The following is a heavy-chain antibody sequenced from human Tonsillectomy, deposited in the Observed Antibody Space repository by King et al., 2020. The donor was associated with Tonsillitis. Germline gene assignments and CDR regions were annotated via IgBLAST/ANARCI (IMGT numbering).Heavy chain of an antibody. CDR2: ISGSGGSI. J-gene: IGHJ2*01. CDR1: GFTFSSYA. CDR3: AKDVRSGYDFWGLGDSYFDL. V-gene: IGHV3-23*04. Sequence: QLVQSGGGLVQPGGSLRLSSAASGFTFSSYAMSWVRQAPGKGLEWVSAISGSGGSIYYADSVKGRFTISRDNSKNTLCLQMNSLRAEDTAVYYCAKDVRSGYDFWGLGDSYFDLWGRGTLVTVSS. D-gene: IGHD5-12*01.